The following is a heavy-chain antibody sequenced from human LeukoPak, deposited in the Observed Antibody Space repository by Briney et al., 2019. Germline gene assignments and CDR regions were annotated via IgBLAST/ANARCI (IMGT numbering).Heavy chain of an antibody. CDR1: GYTFTGYY. V-gene: IGHV1-2*02. J-gene: IGHJ4*02. CDR2: ISPNSGGT. D-gene: IGHD6-6*01. Sequence: ASVKVSCKASGYTFTGYYMHWVRQAPGQGLEWMGWISPNSGGTNYAQKFQGRVTITADESTSTAYMELSSLRSEDTAVYYCARGEQLVPGDYWGQGTLVTVSS. CDR3: ARGEQLVPGDY.